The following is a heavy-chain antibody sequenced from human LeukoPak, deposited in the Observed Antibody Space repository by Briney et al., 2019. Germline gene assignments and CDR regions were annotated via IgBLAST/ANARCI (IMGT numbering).Heavy chain of an antibody. D-gene: IGHD3-10*01. Sequence: PGRSLRLSCAASGFTFDDYAMHWVRQAPGKGLEWVSGISWNSGSIGYADSVKGRFTISRDNAKNSLYLQMNSLRAEDTALYYCAKKSSVWFDPWGQGTLVTVSS. CDR1: GFTFDDYA. CDR3: AKKSSVWFDP. J-gene: IGHJ5*02. CDR2: ISWNSGSI. V-gene: IGHV3-9*01.